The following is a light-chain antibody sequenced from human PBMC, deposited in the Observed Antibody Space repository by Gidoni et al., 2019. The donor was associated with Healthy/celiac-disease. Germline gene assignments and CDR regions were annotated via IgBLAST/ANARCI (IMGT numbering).Light chain of an antibody. CDR3: QQYGSSQYT. J-gene: IGKJ2*01. CDR1: QSVSSSY. Sequence: EIVLTQSPGTLSLSPGERATLSCRASQSVSSSYLAWYQQKPGQAPRLLISGASIRATGIPDRFSGSGSGTDFTLTISRLEPEVFAVYYCQQYGSSQYTFGQGTKLEIK. CDR2: GAS. V-gene: IGKV3-20*01.